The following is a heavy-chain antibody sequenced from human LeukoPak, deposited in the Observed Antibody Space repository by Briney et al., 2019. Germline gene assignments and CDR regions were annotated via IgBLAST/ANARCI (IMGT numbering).Heavy chain of an antibody. Sequence: SETLSLTCAVYGGSFSGYYWSWIRQPPGKGLEWIGEINHSGSTNYNPSLKSRVTISVDTSKNQFSLKLSSVTAADTAVYYCARAWQYDFWSGYGRRYNWLDPWGQGTLVTVSS. CDR1: GGSFSGYY. V-gene: IGHV4-34*01. CDR3: ARAWQYDFWSGYGRRYNWLDP. D-gene: IGHD3-3*01. CDR2: INHSGST. J-gene: IGHJ5*02.